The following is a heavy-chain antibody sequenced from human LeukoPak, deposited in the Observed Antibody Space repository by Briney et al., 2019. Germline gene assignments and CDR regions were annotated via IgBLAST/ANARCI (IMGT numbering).Heavy chain of an antibody. Sequence: GGSLRLSCAASGCTFSTYSMNWVRQAPGKGLEWVSYIGANSAIFHADSVKGRFTISRDNAKNSLSLQMNSLRDDDTALYYCAREGYYGAFDIWGQGTMVTVSS. CDR2: IGANSAI. D-gene: IGHD3-10*01. V-gene: IGHV3-48*02. J-gene: IGHJ3*02. CDR1: GCTFSTYS. CDR3: AREGYYGAFDI.